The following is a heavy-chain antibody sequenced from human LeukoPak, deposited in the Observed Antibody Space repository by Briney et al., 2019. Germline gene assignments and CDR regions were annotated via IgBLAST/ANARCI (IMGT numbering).Heavy chain of an antibody. CDR2: IKQDGSEK. J-gene: IGHJ3*02. CDR1: GFTFFSYW. V-gene: IGHV3-7*01. D-gene: IGHD6-6*01. CDR3: GSLDSREDSSSRWGPLDI. Sequence: GGSLRLSCAASGFTFFSYWMSWVRQVPGKGLEWVANIKQDGSEKYCVDSVKGRFTISRDNLKKSLYLQMNSLRAEDTAVYYCGSLDSREDSSSRWGPLDIWGQGTMVTVSS.